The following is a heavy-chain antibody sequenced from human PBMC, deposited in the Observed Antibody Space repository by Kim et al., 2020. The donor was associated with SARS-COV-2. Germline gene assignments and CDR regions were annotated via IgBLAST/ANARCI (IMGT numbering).Heavy chain of an antibody. V-gene: IGHV1-18*01. D-gene: IGHD3-10*01. J-gene: IGHJ6*02. Sequence: ASVKVSCKASGYTFTSYGISWVRQAPGQGLEWMGWISAYNGNTNYAQKLQGRVTMTTDTSTSTAYMELRSLRSDDTAVYYCARELRYYGSGSYYYYGMDVWGQGTTVTVSS. CDR3: ARELRYYGSGSYYYYGMDV. CDR2: ISAYNGNT. CDR1: GYTFTSYG.